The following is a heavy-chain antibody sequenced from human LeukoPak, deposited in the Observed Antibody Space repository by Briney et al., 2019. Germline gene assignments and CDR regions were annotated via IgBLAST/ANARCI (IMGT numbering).Heavy chain of an antibody. V-gene: IGHV3-53*01. CDR1: GFTVSSNY. J-gene: IGHJ4*02. Sequence: GGSLRLSCAASGFTVSSNYMSWVRQAPGKGLEWVSVIYSGGSTYYADSVKGRFTISRDNPKNTLYLQMNSLRAEDTAVYYCAKDYFEVFDYWGQGTLVTVSS. D-gene: IGHD3-9*01. CDR3: AKDYFEVFDY. CDR2: IYSGGST.